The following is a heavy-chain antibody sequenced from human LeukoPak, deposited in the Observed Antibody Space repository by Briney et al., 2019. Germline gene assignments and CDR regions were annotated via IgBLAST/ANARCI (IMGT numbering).Heavy chain of an antibody. CDR2: IIPIFGTA. CDR3: ARVFAGNNWFDP. D-gene: IGHD1-1*01. CDR1: GGTFSSYA. Sequence: GSSVKVSCKASGGTFSSYAISWVRQAPGQGLEWMGGIIPIFGTANYAQKFQGRVTITRNTSISTAYMELSSLRSEDTAVYYCARVFAGNNWFDPWGQGTLVTVSS. J-gene: IGHJ5*02. V-gene: IGHV1-69*05.